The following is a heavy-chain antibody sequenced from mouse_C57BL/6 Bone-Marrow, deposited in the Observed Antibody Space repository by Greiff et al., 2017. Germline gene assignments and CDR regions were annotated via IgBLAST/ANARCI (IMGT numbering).Heavy chain of an antibody. Sequence: VQLQQSGAELARPGASVKLSCKASGYTFTSYGISWVKQRTGQGLEWIGEIYPRSGNTYYNEKFKGKATLTADKSSSTAYMELRSLTSEDSAVYFCARKGVLLLLDDWGKGTSVTVSS. CDR1: GYTFTSYG. J-gene: IGHJ4*01. CDR3: ARKGVLLLLDD. V-gene: IGHV1-81*01. CDR2: IYPRSGNT. D-gene: IGHD1-1*02.